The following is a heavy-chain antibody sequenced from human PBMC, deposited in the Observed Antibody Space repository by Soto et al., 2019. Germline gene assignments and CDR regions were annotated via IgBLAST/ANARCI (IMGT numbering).Heavy chain of an antibody. Sequence: GGSLRLSCVASGFTFRTYTMNWVRQAPGKGLEWVSGIRGFSPYTFYSESVKGRFTISRDNAKNSLYLQMNSLRSEDTAVYYCARRAETNGWNGFGADKYYFDFWGQGTLVTVSS. CDR2: IRGFSPYT. CDR1: GFTFRTYT. J-gene: IGHJ4*02. CDR3: ARRAETNGWNGFGADKYYFDF. V-gene: IGHV3-21*04. D-gene: IGHD1-1*01.